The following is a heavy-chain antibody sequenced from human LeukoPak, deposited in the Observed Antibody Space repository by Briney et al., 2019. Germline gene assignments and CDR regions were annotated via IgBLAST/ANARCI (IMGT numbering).Heavy chain of an antibody. J-gene: IGHJ4*02. D-gene: IGHD6-13*01. Sequence: GGSLRLSCAASGLTFSSHWMHWVRQAPGKGLVWVSRITNDGSSTTYADSVKGRFTISRDNAKNSLYLQMNSLRAEDTAVYYCAIIPRAAAGPSARSPFHYWGQGTLVTVSS. CDR1: GLTFSSHW. V-gene: IGHV3-74*01. CDR2: ITNDGSST. CDR3: AIIPRAAAGPSARSPFHY.